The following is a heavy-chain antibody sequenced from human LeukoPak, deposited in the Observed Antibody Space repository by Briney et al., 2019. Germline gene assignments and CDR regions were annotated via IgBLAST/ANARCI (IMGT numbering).Heavy chain of an antibody. V-gene: IGHV1-18*01. Sequence: ASVKVSCKASGGTFSSYAISWVRQAPGQGLEWMGRISAYNGNTNYAQKLQGRVTMTTDTSTSTAYMELRSLRSDDTAVYYCARRVEGSYYFDYWGQGTLVTVSS. CDR3: ARRVEGSYYFDY. J-gene: IGHJ4*02. CDR2: ISAYNGNT. CDR1: GGTFSSYA. D-gene: IGHD5-24*01.